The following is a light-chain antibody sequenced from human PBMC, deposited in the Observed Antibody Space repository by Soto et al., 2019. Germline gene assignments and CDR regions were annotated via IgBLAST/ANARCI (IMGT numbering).Light chain of an antibody. CDR2: GAS. Sequence: EIVMTQSPATLSISPGERATLSCRASQSVSSNLAWYQQKPGQAPRLLIYGASTRATGIPARFSGSGSGTEFTLTISSLQSEDFAVYYCQQYYDWPITFGQGTLLEVK. V-gene: IGKV3-15*01. CDR3: QQYYDWPIT. J-gene: IGKJ5*01. CDR1: QSVSSN.